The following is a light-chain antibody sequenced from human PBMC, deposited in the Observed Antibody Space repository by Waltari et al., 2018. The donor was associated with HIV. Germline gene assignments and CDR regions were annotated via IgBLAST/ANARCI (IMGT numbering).Light chain of an antibody. Sequence: QSVLTQPPSASGTPGQGVPISGSGGGSIIRSNYVNWYQHLPGTAPKLLIYRNNQRPSGVPDRFSGSKSGTSASLVISGLRSDDEADYYCASWGDDLSGPVVFGGGTKLTVL. CDR3: ASWGDDLSGPVV. CDR1: GSIIRSNY. V-gene: IGLV1-47*01. CDR2: RNN. J-gene: IGLJ2*01.